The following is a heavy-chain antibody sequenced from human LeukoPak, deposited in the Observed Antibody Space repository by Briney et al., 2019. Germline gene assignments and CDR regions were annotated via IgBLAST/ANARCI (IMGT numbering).Heavy chain of an antibody. D-gene: IGHD6-13*01. CDR3: VAAGGY. CDR1: GFTFSSYA. CDR2: IKEDGSEK. V-gene: IGHV3-7*03. J-gene: IGHJ4*02. Sequence: GGSLRLSCAASGFTFSSYAMIWVRQAPGKGLEWVASIKEDGSEKNYVDSVKGRFTISRDNAKNSLCLQMNSLRAEDTAVYYCVAAGGYWGQGALVTVSS.